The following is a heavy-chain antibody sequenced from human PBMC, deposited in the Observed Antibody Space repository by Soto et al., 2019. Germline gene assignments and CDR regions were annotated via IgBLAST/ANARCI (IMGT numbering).Heavy chain of an antibody. V-gene: IGHV1-18*01. D-gene: IGHD3-10*01. Sequence: GASVKVSCTASGYTFTSYGISWVRQAPGQGLEWMGWISAYNGNTNYAQKLQGRVTMTTDTSTSTAYMELRSLRSDDTALYYCAKGATMVRGVISSLGYWGQGTLVTVSS. CDR1: GYTFTSYG. J-gene: IGHJ4*02. CDR2: ISAYNGNT. CDR3: AKGATMVRGVISSLGY.